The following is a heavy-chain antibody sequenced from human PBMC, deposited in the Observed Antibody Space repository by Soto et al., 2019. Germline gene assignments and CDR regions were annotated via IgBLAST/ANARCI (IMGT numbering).Heavy chain of an antibody. CDR2: ISDSGGRT. V-gene: IGHV3-23*01. CDR1: GFTFSTYA. D-gene: IGHD2-2*03. CDR3: AKDLGYCSSSTCQPPYGMDV. J-gene: IGHJ6*02. Sequence: GSLRLSCAVSGFTFSTYAMTWVRQAPGKGLEWVSSISDSGGRTHYADSVKGRFTISRDNSKNTLYLQMNSLRVDDTAVYYCAKDLGYCSSSTCQPPYGMDVWGQGTTVTVSS.